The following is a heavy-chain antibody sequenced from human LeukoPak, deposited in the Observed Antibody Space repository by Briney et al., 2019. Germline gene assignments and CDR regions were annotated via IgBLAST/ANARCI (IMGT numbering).Heavy chain of an antibody. Sequence: PGGSLRLSCAASGFTFSSFAMSWVRQAPGKGLEWVSVISGSGSSTYYADSVKGRFTISRDNPKNTLYLQMNSLRAEDTAVYYCAKDARDFDAFDIWGQGTMVTVSS. D-gene: IGHD2-21*02. V-gene: IGHV3-23*01. CDR2: ISGSGSST. CDR1: GFTFSSFA. J-gene: IGHJ3*02. CDR3: AKDARDFDAFDI.